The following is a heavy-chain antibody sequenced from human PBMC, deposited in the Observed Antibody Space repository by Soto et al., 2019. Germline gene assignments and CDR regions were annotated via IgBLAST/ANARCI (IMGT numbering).Heavy chain of an antibody. Sequence: GGSLRLSCAASGFTFSSYAMHWVRQAPGKGLEWVAVISYDGSNKYFADSVKGRFTISRDNSKNTLYLQMNSLRAEDTAVYYCARDPITAVAGNDAFDIWGQGTMVTVSS. D-gene: IGHD6-19*01. CDR3: ARDPITAVAGNDAFDI. V-gene: IGHV3-30-3*01. CDR2: ISYDGSNK. J-gene: IGHJ3*02. CDR1: GFTFSSYA.